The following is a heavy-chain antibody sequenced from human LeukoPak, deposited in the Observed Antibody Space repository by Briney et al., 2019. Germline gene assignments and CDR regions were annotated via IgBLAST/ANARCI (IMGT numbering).Heavy chain of an antibody. CDR1: GFSFDDYG. J-gene: IGHJ4*02. CDR2: INWNGGST. D-gene: IGHD3-10*01. CDR3: AGGFLADLSMVWVDY. Sequence: GGSLRLSCAASGFSFDDYGMSWVRQAPGQGLEWVSGINWNGGSTGYADSVKGRFTISRDNAKNSLYLQMSSLRAEDTALYYCAGGFLADLSMVWVDYWGQGTLVTVSS. V-gene: IGHV3-20*04.